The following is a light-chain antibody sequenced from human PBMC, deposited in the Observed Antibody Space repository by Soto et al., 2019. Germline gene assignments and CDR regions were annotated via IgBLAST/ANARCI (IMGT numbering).Light chain of an antibody. CDR3: EQHGSSPRT. V-gene: IGKV3-20*01. CDR1: QSVSSSY. Sequence: EIVLTQSPGTLSLSPGERATLSCRASQSVSSSYLAWYQQKPGQAPRLLIYGASSRATGIPDRFSGSGSGTDFTLTISRLEPEDSAVYYCEQHGSSPRTFGQGTRLEIK. CDR2: GAS. J-gene: IGKJ5*01.